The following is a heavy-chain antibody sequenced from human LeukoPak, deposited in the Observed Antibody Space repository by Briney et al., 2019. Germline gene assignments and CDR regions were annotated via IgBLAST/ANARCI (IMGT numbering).Heavy chain of an antibody. Sequence: GGSLRLSCAASGFTFSSYSMNWVRQAPGKGLEWVSYISSSSSTIYYADSVKGRFTISRDNAKNSLYLQMNSLRAEDTAVYYCARDVVGNVGDYWGQGTLVTVSS. CDR1: GFTFSSYS. V-gene: IGHV3-48*04. CDR3: ARDVVGNVGDY. J-gene: IGHJ4*02. CDR2: ISSSSSTI. D-gene: IGHD2-21*01.